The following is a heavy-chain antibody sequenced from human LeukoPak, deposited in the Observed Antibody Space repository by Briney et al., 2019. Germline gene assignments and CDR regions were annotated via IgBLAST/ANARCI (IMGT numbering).Heavy chain of an antibody. CDR3: AKDPSSSWCTWFDP. J-gene: IGHJ5*02. CDR2: ISGSGGST. V-gene: IGHV3-23*01. D-gene: IGHD6-13*01. CDR1: GFTFSSYA. Sequence: PGGSLRLSCAASGFTFSSYAMSWVRRAPGKGLEWVSAISGSGGSTYYADSVKGRFTISRDNSKNTLYLQMNSLRAEDTAVYYCAKDPSSSWCTWFDPWGQGTLVTVSS.